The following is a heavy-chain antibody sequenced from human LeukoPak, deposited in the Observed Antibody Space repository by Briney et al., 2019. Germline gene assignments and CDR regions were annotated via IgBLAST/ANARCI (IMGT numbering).Heavy chain of an antibody. CDR2: INPNSGGT. J-gene: IGHJ4*02. D-gene: IGHD6-19*01. CDR1: GYTFTGYY. CDR3: ARVASAVAGTPFDY. V-gene: IGHV1-2*02. Sequence: ASVKVSCKGSGYTFTGYYMHWVRQAPGQGLEWMGWINPNSGGTNYAQKFQGRVTMTRDTSISTAYMELSRLRSDDTAVYYCARVASAVAGTPFDYWGQGTLVTVSS.